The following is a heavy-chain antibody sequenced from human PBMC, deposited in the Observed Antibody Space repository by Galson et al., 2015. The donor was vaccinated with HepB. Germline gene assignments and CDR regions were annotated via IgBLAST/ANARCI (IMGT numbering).Heavy chain of an antibody. D-gene: IGHD4-17*01. J-gene: IGHJ5*02. V-gene: IGHV3-15*01. CDR1: GFTFSNAW. CDR3: TTALIRSLGPHH. CDR2: IKSKTDGGTT. Sequence: SLRLSCAASGFTFSNAWMSWVRQAPGKGLEWVGRIKSKTDGGTTDYAAPVKGRFTISRDDSKNTLYLQMNSLKTEDTAVYYCTTALIRSLGPHHSGQGTLVTVSS.